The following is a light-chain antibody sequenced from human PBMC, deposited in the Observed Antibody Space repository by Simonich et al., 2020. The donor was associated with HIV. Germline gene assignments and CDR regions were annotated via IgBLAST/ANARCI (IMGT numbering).Light chain of an antibody. CDR1: QRVSNY. J-gene: IGKJ4*01. V-gene: IGKV3-11*01. Sequence: EILLTQSPATLSLSPGERATLSCRASQRVSNYLAWYQQNPGQAPRLLIYDAFNRASGIPDRCSGSGSVTDFTLTISSMQSEDSAIYYCHQYNNRPLTFGGGTKVEIK. CDR2: DAF. CDR3: HQYNNRPLT.